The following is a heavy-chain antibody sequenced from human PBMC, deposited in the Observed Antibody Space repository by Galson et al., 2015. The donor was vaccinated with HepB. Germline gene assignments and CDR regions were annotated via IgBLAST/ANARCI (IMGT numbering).Heavy chain of an antibody. V-gene: IGHV1-69*10. CDR3: ARALKEYTSSSGLSL. CDR1: GGTFSSYA. D-gene: IGHD6-6*01. J-gene: IGHJ4*02. Sequence: SVKVSCKASGGTFSSYAIFWVRQAPGQGLEWMGGIIPMYDIGNYAQKFQDRVTITADKSTSTAYMELSSLRSDDTAMYYCARALKEYTSSSGLSLWGQATLVTVSP. CDR2: IIPMYDIG.